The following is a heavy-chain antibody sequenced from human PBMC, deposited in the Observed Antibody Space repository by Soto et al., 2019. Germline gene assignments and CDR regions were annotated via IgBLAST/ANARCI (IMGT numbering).Heavy chain of an antibody. D-gene: IGHD5-18*01. V-gene: IGHV5-51*01. CDR1: GYKFTTHR. J-gene: IGHJ4*02. Sequence: PGESLKISCTVSGYKFTTHRIAWVRQMPGKGLEWMGIIDPGDSDTRYSPSFQGQVSISVDKSISAAYLQWSSLKASDTAMYYCARDSQPGYNYGTGFDYWGQGTLVTVSS. CDR3: ARDSQPGYNYGTGFDY. CDR2: IDPGDSDT.